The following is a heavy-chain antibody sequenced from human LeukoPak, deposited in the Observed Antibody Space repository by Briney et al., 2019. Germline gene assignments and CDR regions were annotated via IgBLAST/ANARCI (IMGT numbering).Heavy chain of an antibody. CDR1: GFTFSSYA. Sequence: GGSLRLSCAASGFTFSSYAMSWVRQAPGKGLEWVSAISGSGGSTYYADSVKGRFTISRDNSKNTLYLQMNSLRAEDTAVYYCAKSPHQRGKSNLWFGETILDYWGQGTLVTVSS. V-gene: IGHV3-23*01. CDR3: AKSPHQRGKSNLWFGETILDY. D-gene: IGHD3-10*01. CDR2: ISGSGGST. J-gene: IGHJ4*02.